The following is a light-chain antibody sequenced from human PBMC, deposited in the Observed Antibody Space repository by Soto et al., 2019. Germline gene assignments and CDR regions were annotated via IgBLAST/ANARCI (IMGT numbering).Light chain of an antibody. CDR1: SSNIGSNY. CDR3: AAGDDSLSGVV. V-gene: IGLV1-47*01. CDR2: RNN. J-gene: IGLJ2*01. Sequence: QSALTQPPSAAGTPGQRVTISCSGSSSNIGSNYVYWYQQLPGTAPKLLIYRNNRRPSGVPDRFSGAKSGTSASLAISGLLSEDEADYYCAAGDDSLSGVVFGGGTKLTVL.